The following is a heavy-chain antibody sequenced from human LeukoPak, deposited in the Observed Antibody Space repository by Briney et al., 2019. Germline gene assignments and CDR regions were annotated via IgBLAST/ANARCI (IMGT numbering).Heavy chain of an antibody. Sequence: SETLSPTCDVSGGSATSTNWWTWVRQPPGKGLEWIGEAHLDGSTNYTPSHKRRLIMSVDLPENHISLKLTPVTAADTAVYYCAREGGFYRPLDDSGQGALVTVSS. V-gene: IGHV4-4*02. CDR2: AHLDGST. D-gene: IGHD3-3*01. CDR1: GGSATSTNW. J-gene: IGHJ4*02. CDR3: AREGGFYRPLDD.